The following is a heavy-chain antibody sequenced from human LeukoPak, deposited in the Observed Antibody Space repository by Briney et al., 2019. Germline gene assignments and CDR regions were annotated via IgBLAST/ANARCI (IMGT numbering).Heavy chain of an antibody. CDR2: INHSGST. V-gene: IGHV4-34*01. J-gene: IGHJ4*02. Sequence: NPSETLSLTCAVYGGSSSGYYWSWIRQPPGKGLEWIGEINHSGSTNYNPSLKSRVTISVDASKNRFSLKLSSVTAADTAVYYWARHLEAVSLTLSGVFDYLGQGTLVTVS. CDR3: ARHLEAVSLTLSGVFDY. D-gene: IGHD3-10*02. CDR1: GGSSSGYY.